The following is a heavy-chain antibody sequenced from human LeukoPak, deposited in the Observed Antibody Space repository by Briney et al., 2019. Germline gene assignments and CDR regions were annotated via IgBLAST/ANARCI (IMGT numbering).Heavy chain of an antibody. CDR2: IYSGGST. Sequence: GGSLRLSCAASGFTVSSNYMSWVRQAPGKGLEWVSVIYSGGSTYYADSVKGRFTISRDNSKNTLYLQMNSLRAEDTAVYYCARDASDYYDSSHYWGQGTLVTVSS. CDR1: GFTVSSNY. V-gene: IGHV3-66*01. D-gene: IGHD3-22*01. J-gene: IGHJ4*02. CDR3: ARDASDYYDSSHY.